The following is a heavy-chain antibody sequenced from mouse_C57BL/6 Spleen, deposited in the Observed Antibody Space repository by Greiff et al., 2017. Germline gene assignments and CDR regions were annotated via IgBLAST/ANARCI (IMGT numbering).Heavy chain of an antibody. CDR1: GYAFTNYL. V-gene: IGHV1-54*01. CDR3: ARSGGSSYAMDY. J-gene: IGHJ4*01. CDR2: INTGSGGT. D-gene: IGHD1-1*01. Sequence: VQLQQSGAELVRPGTSVKVSCKASGYAFTNYLIAWVKQRPGQGLEWIGVINTGSGGTTYNEKLKGKATLTADKSSSTAYMQLSSLTSEDSAVYFCARSGGSSYAMDYWGQGTSVTVSS.